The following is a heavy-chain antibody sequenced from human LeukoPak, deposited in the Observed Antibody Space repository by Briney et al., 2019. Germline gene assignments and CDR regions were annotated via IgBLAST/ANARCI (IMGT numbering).Heavy chain of an antibody. CDR1: GASISSTSYY. V-gene: IGHV4-39*07. CDR2: TYYRGTT. D-gene: IGHD3-22*01. J-gene: IGHJ4*02. Sequence: SETLSLTCTVSGASISSTSYYWGWIRQPPGKGLEWIGSTYYRGTTYYNPSLKSRVTISVDTSKNQFSLKLSSVTAADTAVYYCARVGLGYYDSSGYYYIDYWGQGTLVTVSS. CDR3: ARVGLGYYDSSGYYYIDY.